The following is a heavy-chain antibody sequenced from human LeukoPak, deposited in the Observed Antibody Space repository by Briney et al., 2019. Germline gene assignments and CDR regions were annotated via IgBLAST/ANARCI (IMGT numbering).Heavy chain of an antibody. Sequence: GSLRLSCAASGFPFSSYSMNWVRPAPGKGLEWVSSISSSSSYIYYADSVKGRFTISRDNSKNSPYLQMNSLRVEDTAVYYCLQRGFDYWGQGALVTVSS. D-gene: IGHD3-16*01. V-gene: IGHV3-21*01. J-gene: IGHJ4*02. CDR2: ISSSSSYI. CDR3: LQRGFDY. CDR1: GFPFSSYS.